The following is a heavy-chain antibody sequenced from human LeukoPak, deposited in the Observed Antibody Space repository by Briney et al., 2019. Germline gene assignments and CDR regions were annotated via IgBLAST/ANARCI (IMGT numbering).Heavy chain of an antibody. J-gene: IGHJ4*02. CDR1: GGSISSGPYS. CDR3: ARAKDSSGYYSLYYFDN. CDR2: IYHSGSA. Sequence: SETLSLTCTVSGGSISSGPYSWAWIRQPLGKGLGWIGYIYHSGSASYNPSLMSRLTISVDTSKNQFSLKLSSVTAADTAVYYCARAKDSSGYYSLYYFDNWGQGTLVTVSS. V-gene: IGHV4-30-4*07. D-gene: IGHD3-22*01.